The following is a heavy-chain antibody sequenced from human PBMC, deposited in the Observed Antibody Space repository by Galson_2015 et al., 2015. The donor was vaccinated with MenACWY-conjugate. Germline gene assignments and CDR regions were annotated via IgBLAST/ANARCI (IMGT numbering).Heavy chain of an antibody. J-gene: IGHJ4*02. CDR2: ISGSGGSL. V-gene: IGHV3-23*01. CDR1: GFTFSSYA. CDR3: AKTGSCWYLDS. D-gene: IGHD6-13*01. Sequence: SLRLSCAAPGFTFSSYAMTWVRQAPGKGLESVSAISGSGGSLYYADSVKGRFAISRDNSKNTMFLQMNSLRAEDTAVYYCAKTGSCWYLDSWGQGTLVTVSS.